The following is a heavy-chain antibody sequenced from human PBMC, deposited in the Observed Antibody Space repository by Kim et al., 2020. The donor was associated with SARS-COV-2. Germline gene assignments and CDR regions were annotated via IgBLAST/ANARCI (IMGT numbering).Heavy chain of an antibody. V-gene: IGHV3-23*01. D-gene: IGHD3-22*01. CDR2: ISGSGGST. CDR3: AKDGVRVRDSSGYYYDWFDP. J-gene: IGHJ5*02. CDR1: GFTFSSYA. Sequence: GGSLRLSCAASGFTFSSYAMSWVRQAPGKGLEWVSAISGSGGSTYYADSVKGRFTISRDNSKNTLYLQMNSLRAEDTAVYYCAKDGVRVRDSSGYYYDWFDPWGQGTLVTVSS.